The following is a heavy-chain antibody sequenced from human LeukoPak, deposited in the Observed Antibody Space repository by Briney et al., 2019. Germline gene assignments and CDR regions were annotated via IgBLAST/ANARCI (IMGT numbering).Heavy chain of an antibody. CDR1: GYVFRNYG. J-gene: IGHJ4*02. CDR3: AKWEGNSEYYLDY. CDR2: VNFDGRNK. V-gene: IGHV3-33*06. D-gene: IGHD1-26*01. Sequence: GGSLRLSCAASGYVFRNYGMHWVRQAPGKGLEWLAVVNFDGRNKYYADSVKGRFTISRDDSKNTLYLQMNRLRSEDTGIYYCAKWEGNSEYYLDYWGQGTLVTVSS.